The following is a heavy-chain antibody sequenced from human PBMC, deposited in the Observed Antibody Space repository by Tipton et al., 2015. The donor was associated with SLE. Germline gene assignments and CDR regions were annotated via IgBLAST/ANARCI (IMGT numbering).Heavy chain of an antibody. V-gene: IGHV4-59*12. CDR2: VYHSGST. D-gene: IGHD2-2*01. J-gene: IGHJ6*03. CDR1: GDSISSFH. Sequence: TLSLTCTVSGDSISSFHWSWIRQPPGKGLEWLGDVYHSGSTYYNPSLKSRVTISVDTSKNQFSLKLSSVTAADTALYYCARINVPTAMDFYYYYMDVWGKGTTVTVSS. CDR3: ARINVPTAMDFYYYYMDV.